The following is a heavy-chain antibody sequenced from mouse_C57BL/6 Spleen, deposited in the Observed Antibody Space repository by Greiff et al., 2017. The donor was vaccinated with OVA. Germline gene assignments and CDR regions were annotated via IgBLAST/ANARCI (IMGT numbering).Heavy chain of an antibody. CDR1: GYSITSDY. CDR2: ISYSGST. V-gene: IGHV3-8*01. J-gene: IGHJ3*01. D-gene: IGHD1-1*01. Sequence: DVKLVESGPGLAKPSQTLSLTCSVTGYSITSDYWNWIRKFPGNKLEYMGYISYSGSTYYNPSLKSRISITRDTSKNQYYLQLNSVTTEDTATYYCARYCYYGSSYVPWFAYWGQGTLVTVSA. CDR3: ARYCYYGSSYVPWFAY.